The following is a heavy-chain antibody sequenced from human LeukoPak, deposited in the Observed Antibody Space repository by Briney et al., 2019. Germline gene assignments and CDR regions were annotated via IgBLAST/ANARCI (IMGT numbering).Heavy chain of an antibody. Sequence: SETLSLTCTVSGGSISRYYWSWLRQPPGKGLDWIGNIYYNGSTNYNPSLKSRVTISEDMSKKQFSLKLSPVTAADTAVYYCARNRGYSYGAYYYYYGMDVWGQGTTVTVSS. CDR2: IYYNGST. D-gene: IGHD5-18*01. V-gene: IGHV4-59*08. CDR3: ARNRGYSYGAYYYYYGMDV. J-gene: IGHJ6*02. CDR1: GGSISRYY.